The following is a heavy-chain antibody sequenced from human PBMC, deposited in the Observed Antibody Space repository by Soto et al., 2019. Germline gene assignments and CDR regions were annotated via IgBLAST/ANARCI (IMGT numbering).Heavy chain of an antibody. CDR3: AQDRSGSYPFYYGMDV. CDR2: ISFDGLQK. V-gene: IGHV3-30*18. D-gene: IGHD1-26*01. CDR1: GLTFHRHG. Sequence: QVQLVESGGKVVQPGRSLRLACAASGLTFHRHGMHCVRQAPGKGLEWVAFISFDGLQKYYADSVKGRFTISRDNSNTTLFLQMNTLRPEDTAVYYCAQDRSGSYPFYYGMDVWGQGTTVTVSS. J-gene: IGHJ6*02.